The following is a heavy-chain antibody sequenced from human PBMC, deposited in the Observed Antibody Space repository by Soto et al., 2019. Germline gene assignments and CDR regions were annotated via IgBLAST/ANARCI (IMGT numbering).Heavy chain of an antibody. Sequence: GGSLSLSCAASGFTFSSYGMHWVRQAPGKGLEWVAVIWYDGSNKYYEDSVKGRFTISRDNSKNTLYLQMNSLRAEDTAVYYCARYYYDFWIGYYTGYGMDVWGQGTTVTVSS. D-gene: IGHD3-3*01. V-gene: IGHV3-33*08. CDR2: IWYDGSNK. J-gene: IGHJ6*02. CDR1: GFTFSSYG. CDR3: ARYYYDFWIGYYTGYGMDV.